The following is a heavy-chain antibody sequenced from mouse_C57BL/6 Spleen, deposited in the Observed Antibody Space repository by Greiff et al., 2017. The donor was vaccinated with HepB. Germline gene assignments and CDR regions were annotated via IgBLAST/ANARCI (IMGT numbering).Heavy chain of an antibody. CDR1: GFTFSSYG. J-gene: IGHJ3*01. CDR3: ARCSDGYYAWFAY. D-gene: IGHD2-3*01. V-gene: IGHV5-6*01. CDR2: ISSGGSYT. Sequence: VQLKESGGDLVKPGGSLKLSCAASGFTFSSYGMSWVRQTPDKRLEWVATISSGGSYTYYPDSVKGRFTISRDNAKNTLYLQMSSLKSEDTAMYYCARCSDGYYAWFAYWGQGTLVTVSA.